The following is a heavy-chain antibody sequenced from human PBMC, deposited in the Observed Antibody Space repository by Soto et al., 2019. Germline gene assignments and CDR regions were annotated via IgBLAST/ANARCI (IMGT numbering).Heavy chain of an antibody. CDR2: ISGSGGST. V-gene: IGHV3-23*01. CDR1: GFTFSSYA. D-gene: IGHD3-3*01. J-gene: IGHJ3*02. CDR3: AKDNSDYDFWSGYRAAPDAFDI. Sequence: GGSLRLSCAASGFTFSSYAMSWVRQAPGKGLEWVPAISGSGGSTYYADSVKGRFTISRDNSKNTLYLQMNSLRAEDTAVYYCAKDNSDYDFWSGYRAAPDAFDIWGQGTMVTVSS.